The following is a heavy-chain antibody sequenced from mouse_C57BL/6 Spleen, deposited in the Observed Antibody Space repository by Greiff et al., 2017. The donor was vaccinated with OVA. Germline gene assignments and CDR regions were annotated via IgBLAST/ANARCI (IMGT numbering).Heavy chain of an antibody. J-gene: IGHJ2*01. CDR2: IDPEDGET. CDR1: GFNIKDYY. Sequence: EVKLMESGAELVKPGASVKLSCTASGFNIKDYYMHWVKQRTEQGLEWIGRIDPEDGETKYAPKFQGKATITADTSSNTAYLQLSSLTSEDTAVYYCARCPFITTVVAGDYFDYWGQGTTLTVSS. CDR3: ARCPFITTVVAGDYFDY. V-gene: IGHV14-2*01. D-gene: IGHD1-1*01.